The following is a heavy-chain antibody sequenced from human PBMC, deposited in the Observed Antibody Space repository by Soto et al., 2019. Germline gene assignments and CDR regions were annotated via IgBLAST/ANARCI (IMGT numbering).Heavy chain of an antibody. J-gene: IGHJ6*02. D-gene: IGHD6-13*01. CDR1: GFTLTGYG. CDR2: ISGSGDYI. Sequence: EVQLLESGGGLVQPGGSLRLSCGASGFTLTGYGMSWVRQAPGKGLEWVSVISGSGDYIYYADSVKGRFTISRDSSDNTVYLEMNSLRAEDTAVYYCAKDRHSSSWYVTYGMDVWGQGTTVTVSS. V-gene: IGHV3-23*01. CDR3: AKDRHSSSWYVTYGMDV.